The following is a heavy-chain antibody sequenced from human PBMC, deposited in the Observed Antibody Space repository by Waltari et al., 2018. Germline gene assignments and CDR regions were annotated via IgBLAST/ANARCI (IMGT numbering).Heavy chain of an antibody. V-gene: IGHV3-23*01. J-gene: IGHJ4*02. CDR3: AKAGYSSGLFY. CDR2: ISGSCGST. CDR1: GFTFSSYA. D-gene: IGHD6-19*01. Sequence: EVQLLESGGGSVQPGGSLRLSCAASGFTFSSYAMSWVRQAPGKGLEWVSAISGSCGSTYYADAVKGRFTISRDNSKNTLYLQMNSLRAEDTAVYYCAKAGYSSGLFYWGQGTLVTVSS.